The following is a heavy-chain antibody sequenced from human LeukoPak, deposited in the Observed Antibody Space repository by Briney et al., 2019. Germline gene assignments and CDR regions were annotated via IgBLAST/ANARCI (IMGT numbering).Heavy chain of an antibody. CDR1: GFTFSSYG. CDR2: IRYDGRKE. J-gene: IGHJ4*02. V-gene: IGHV3-30*02. Sequence: PGGSLRLSCTASGFTFSSYGMHWVRQAPGKGLEWVAFIRYDGRKEYYADPLKGRFTISRDNSKNTLSLQVNSLRAEDTAVYYCAERGQDDSVIDYWGQGTLVTVSS. D-gene: IGHD3-3*01. CDR3: AERGQDDSVIDY.